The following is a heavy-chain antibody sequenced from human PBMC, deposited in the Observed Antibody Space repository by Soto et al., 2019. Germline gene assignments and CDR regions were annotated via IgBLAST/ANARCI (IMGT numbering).Heavy chain of an antibody. CDR3: ARQWNFDY. D-gene: IGHD5-12*01. CDR2: INPIDSDT. J-gene: IGHJ4*02. V-gene: IGHV5-51*01. CDR1: GYIFTAYW. Sequence: GESLKISCKASGYIFTAYWIAWVRQMPGQGLEWIGIINPIDSDTRYSPSFQGQVTISADKSISTTYLQWSSLKASDTAIYYCARQWNFDYWGQGTLVTVPQ.